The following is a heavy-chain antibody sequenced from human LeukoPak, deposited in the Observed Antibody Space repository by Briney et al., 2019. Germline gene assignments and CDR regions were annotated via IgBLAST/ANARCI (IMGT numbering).Heavy chain of an antibody. J-gene: IGHJ4*02. D-gene: IGHD2-15*01. CDR3: ARHAGYCTGGKCYSYYYFDS. Sequence: GESLKISCKASGYTFTNYWIGWVRHTPGKGLEWMGIIHPGDSDTRYRTSFQGQVTMSVDESTSTAYLHWTSLKASDTAIYYCARHAGYCTGGKCYSYYYFDSWGQGTLVTVSS. CDR2: IHPGDSDT. V-gene: IGHV5-51*01. CDR1: GYTFTNYW.